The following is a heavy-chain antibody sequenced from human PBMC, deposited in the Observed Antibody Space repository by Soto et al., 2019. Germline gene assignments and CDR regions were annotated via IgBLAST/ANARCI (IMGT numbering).Heavy chain of an antibody. Sequence: EVQLVESGGGLVQPGGSLRLPCSASGFIFSSYWMTWVRHAPGKGLEWVANVKQDGSEQHYVDSVKGRFTISRDNVKNSLFLQMNSLRAEDTAVYYCVGGSGWVMDYWGQGTLATVSS. CDR1: GFIFSSYW. V-gene: IGHV3-7*03. CDR2: VKQDGSEQ. CDR3: VGGSGWVMDY. J-gene: IGHJ4*02. D-gene: IGHD6-19*01.